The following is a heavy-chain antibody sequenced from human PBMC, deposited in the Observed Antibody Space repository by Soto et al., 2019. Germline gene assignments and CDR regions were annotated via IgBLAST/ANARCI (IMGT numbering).Heavy chain of an antibody. CDR3: ARDGAATLYGMDV. V-gene: IGHV3-33*01. Sequence: GGSLRLSCAASGFTFSSYGMHWVRQAPGKGLEWVAVIWYDGSNKYYADSVKGRFTISRDNSKNTLYLQMNSLRAEDTAVYYCARDGAATLYGMDVWGQGTTVTVSS. J-gene: IGHJ6*02. CDR1: GFTFSSYG. D-gene: IGHD2-15*01. CDR2: IWYDGSNK.